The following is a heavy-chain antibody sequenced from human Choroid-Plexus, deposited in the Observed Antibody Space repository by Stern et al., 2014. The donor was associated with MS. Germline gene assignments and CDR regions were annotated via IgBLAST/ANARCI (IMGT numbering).Heavy chain of an antibody. CDR1: GFTFGSCA. J-gene: IGHJ5*02. V-gene: IGHV3-30*18. Sequence: VQLVESGGGVVQPGRPLRLSCAASGFTFGSCAMHWVRQAPGKGLEWVAGVPYDGSNKYYADSVKGRFTVSRDNSQNTLYRQRSSLRAEDTAVYYCAKDRQYLTYFFDHWGQGSLVTVSS. CDR2: VPYDGSNK. D-gene: IGHD2-8*01. CDR3: AKDRQYLTYFFDH.